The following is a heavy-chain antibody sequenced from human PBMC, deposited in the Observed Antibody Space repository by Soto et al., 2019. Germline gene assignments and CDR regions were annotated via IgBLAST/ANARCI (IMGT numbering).Heavy chain of an antibody. CDR3: ARSGEAYYDVLTGYYKGSWFDP. V-gene: IGHV1-69*19. D-gene: IGHD3-9*01. J-gene: IGHJ5*02. CDR1: GGSFSYYA. Sequence: QVQLVQSGAEVRRTGSSVKVSCKASGGSFSYYAINWVRQGPGQGLEWMVGIIPLFATTNYAQNFQGRVTITADEATKTVYMELSSLRSEDTAVYFCARSGEAYYDVLTGYYKGSWFDPWGQGTLVTVSS. CDR2: IIPLFATT.